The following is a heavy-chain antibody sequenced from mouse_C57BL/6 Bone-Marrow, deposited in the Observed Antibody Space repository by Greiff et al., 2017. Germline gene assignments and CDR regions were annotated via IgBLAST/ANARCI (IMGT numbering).Heavy chain of an antibody. CDR1: GYSFTGYD. CDR3: ATVYDYPFDY. D-gene: IGHD2-4*01. CDR2: LNPSTGGT. Sequence: VQLQQSGPELVKPGASVKISCKASGYSFTGYDMNWVKQSPEKSLEWIGGLNPSTGGTTYNQKFTAKATLTLDKSSSTAYMQLQSLTSEDSTVYYCATVYDYPFDYWGQGTTLTVSS. J-gene: IGHJ2*01. V-gene: IGHV1-42*01.